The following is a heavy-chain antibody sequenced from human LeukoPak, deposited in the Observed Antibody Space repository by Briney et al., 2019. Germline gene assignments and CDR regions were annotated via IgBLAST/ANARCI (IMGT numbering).Heavy chain of an antibody. J-gene: IGHJ4*02. CDR2: INWNGGSA. CDR3: ARDLWGSTSPQPATFAY. CDR1: GWSFDDYG. Sequence: GWAVRVSCPACGWSFDDYGVSGVRQAPGTGLESVSCINWNGGSAAYAESVKGRFTISRDNAKNSLYLQMHSLRPEDTAFYYCARDLWGSTSPQPATFAYWRQAPLVTVSS. V-gene: IGHV3-20*04. D-gene: IGHD5-24*01.